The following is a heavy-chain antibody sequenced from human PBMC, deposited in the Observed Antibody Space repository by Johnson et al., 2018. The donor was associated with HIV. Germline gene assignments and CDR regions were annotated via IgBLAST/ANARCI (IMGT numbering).Heavy chain of an antibody. Sequence: VQLVESGGGVVRPGGSLRLSCAASGFTVSSYAMSWVRLNPGKGLEWVSSMSGGGGSAYYSDSVKGRFTISSDTSKNTVDLQMNSLRDVDTAVYYCARLRRQKGGGAFDVWGQGTLVTVSS. CDR3: ARLRRQKGGGAFDV. V-gene: IGHV3-23*04. D-gene: IGHD4-17*01. CDR2: MSGGGGSA. J-gene: IGHJ3*01. CDR1: GFTVSSYA.